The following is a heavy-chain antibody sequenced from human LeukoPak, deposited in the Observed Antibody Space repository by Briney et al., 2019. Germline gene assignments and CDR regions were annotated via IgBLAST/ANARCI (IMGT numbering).Heavy chain of an antibody. V-gene: IGHV3-7*01. CDR1: GFTFSSYW. CDR3: ARNSGTNP. Sequence: GGSLRLSCGASGFTFSSYWMSWVRQAPGKGLEWVANIKQDGSGKYYVDSVKGRFTISRDNAKNSLYLQMNSLRAEDTAVYYCARNSGTNPWGQGTLVTVSS. D-gene: IGHD1-26*01. CDR2: IKQDGSGK. J-gene: IGHJ5*02.